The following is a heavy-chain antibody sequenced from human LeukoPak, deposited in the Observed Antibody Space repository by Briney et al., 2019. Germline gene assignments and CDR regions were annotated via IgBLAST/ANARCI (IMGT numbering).Heavy chain of an antibody. V-gene: IGHV3-74*01. D-gene: IGHD6-13*01. CDR3: AREVGGIAAAGTWFDP. CDR2: INSDGSST. J-gene: IGHJ5*02. Sequence: GGSLRLSCAASGFTFSIYAMSWVRQAPGKGLVWVSRINSDGSSTSYADSVKGRFTISRDNAKNTLYLQMNSLRAEDTAVYYCAREVGGIAAAGTWFDPWGQGTLVTVSS. CDR1: GFTFSIYA.